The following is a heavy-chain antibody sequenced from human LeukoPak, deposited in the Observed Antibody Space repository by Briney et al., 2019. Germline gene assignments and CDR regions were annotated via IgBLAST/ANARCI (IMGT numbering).Heavy chain of an antibody. Sequence: GGSLRLSCAASGFTFSSYAMTWVRQAPGKGLEWVSYISSSSSTIYYADSVKGRFTISRDNAKNSLYLQMNSLRAEDTAVYYCASPPLRGYSGYEDYWGQRTLVTVSS. CDR2: ISSSSSTI. J-gene: IGHJ4*02. CDR3: ASPPLRGYSGYEDY. D-gene: IGHD5-12*01. CDR1: GFTFSSYA. V-gene: IGHV3-48*01.